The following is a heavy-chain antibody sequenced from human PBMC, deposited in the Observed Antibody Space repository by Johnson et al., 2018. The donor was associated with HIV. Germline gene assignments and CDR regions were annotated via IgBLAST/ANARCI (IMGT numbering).Heavy chain of an antibody. D-gene: IGHD1-26*01. CDR1: GFTFSDYY. Sequence: QVQLVESGGGLVKPGGSLRLSCAASGFTFSDYYMSWIRQAPGKGLEWVSYISSSGSTIYYADSVNGRFTISRDNSKNTLYLQMNSLRAEDTAVYYCARAGEWEPTDDAFDIWGQGTMVTVSS. V-gene: IGHV3-11*01. CDR2: ISSSGSTI. CDR3: ARAGEWEPTDDAFDI. J-gene: IGHJ3*02.